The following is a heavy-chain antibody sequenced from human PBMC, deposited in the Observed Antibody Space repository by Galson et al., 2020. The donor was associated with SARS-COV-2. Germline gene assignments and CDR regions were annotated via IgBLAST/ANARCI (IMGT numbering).Heavy chain of an antibody. CDR3: ARHRGRFYDDIVVVVGKVEY. D-gene: IGHD2-15*01. J-gene: IGHJ4*02. Sequence: GESLKISCKGSGYIFSNYWIGWVRQMPGKGLEWMGIIYPDDSDTTYSPSFEGQVTISVDKSINTAYLQWSSLKASDTAMYYCARHRGRFYDDIVVVVGKVEYWGQGTLVTVSS. V-gene: IGHV5-51*01. CDR2: IYPDDSDT. CDR1: GYIFSNYW.